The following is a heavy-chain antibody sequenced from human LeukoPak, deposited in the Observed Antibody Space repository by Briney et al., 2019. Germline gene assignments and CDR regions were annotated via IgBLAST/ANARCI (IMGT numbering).Heavy chain of an antibody. CDR2: IRYDGSNK. V-gene: IGHV3-30*02. Sequence: PGGSLRLSCAASGFTFDDYAMHWVRQAPGKGLEWVAFIRYDGSNKYYADSVKGRFTISRDNSKNTLNLQMNSLRAEDTAVYYCAKDPTHYRVWDYYETIGLSYWGQGTLVTVSS. CDR1: GFTFDDYA. D-gene: IGHD3-22*01. CDR3: AKDPTHYRVWDYYETIGLSY. J-gene: IGHJ4*02.